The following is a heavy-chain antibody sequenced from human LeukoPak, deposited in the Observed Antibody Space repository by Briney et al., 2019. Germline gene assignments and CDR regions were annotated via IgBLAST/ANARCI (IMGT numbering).Heavy chain of an antibody. V-gene: IGHV3-30*02. CDR1: GFTFSSYG. Sequence: GRSLRLSRAASGFTFSSYGMHWVRQAPGKGLEWVAFIRYDGSNNYYADSVKGRFTISRDNSKNTLYLQMNSLRAEDTAVYYCAKDLYYYDSKGTPTDYWGQGTLVTVSS. D-gene: IGHD3-22*01. J-gene: IGHJ4*02. CDR2: IRYDGSNN. CDR3: AKDLYYYDSKGTPTDY.